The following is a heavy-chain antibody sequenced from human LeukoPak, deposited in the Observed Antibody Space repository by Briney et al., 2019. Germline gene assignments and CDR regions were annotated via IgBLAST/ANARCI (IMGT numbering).Heavy chain of an antibody. Sequence: SETLSLTCTVSGGSISSYYWSWIRQPPGKGLEWIGYIYYSGSTNYNPSLESRVTISVDTSKNQFSLKLSSVTAADTAVYYCARSGYSGYDYYYGMDVWGQGTTVTVSS. CDR3: ARSGYSGYDYYYGMDV. CDR2: IYYSGST. D-gene: IGHD5-12*01. J-gene: IGHJ6*02. V-gene: IGHV4-59*01. CDR1: GGSISSYY.